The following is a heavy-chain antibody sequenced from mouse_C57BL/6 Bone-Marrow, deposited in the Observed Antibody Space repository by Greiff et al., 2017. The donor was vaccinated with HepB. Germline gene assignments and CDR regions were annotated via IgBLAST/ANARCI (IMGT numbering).Heavy chain of an antibody. CDR3: ARGGYAMDY. V-gene: IGHV5-6*01. CDR1: GFTFSSYG. CDR2: ISSGGSYT. Sequence: EVMLVESGGDLVKPGGSLKLSCAASGFTFSSYGMSWVRQTPDKRLEWVATISSGGSYTYYPDSVKGRFTISRDNAKNTLYLQMSSLKSEDTAMYYCARGGYAMDYWGQRTSVTVSS. J-gene: IGHJ4*01.